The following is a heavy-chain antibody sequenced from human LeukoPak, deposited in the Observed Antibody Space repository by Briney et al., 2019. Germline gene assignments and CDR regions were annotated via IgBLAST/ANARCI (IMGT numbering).Heavy chain of an antibody. Sequence: GGSLRLSCVPSGFTFSSFAMTWVRQAPGKGLEWVSSISGSGGTTYYADSIKGRFTISRDSSKNMLYLQMNRLRAEDTAVYYCARDLKGEYQDAFDIWGQGTMVTVSS. D-gene: IGHD2-2*01. V-gene: IGHV3-23*01. CDR3: ARDLKGEYQDAFDI. CDR1: GFTFSSFA. J-gene: IGHJ3*02. CDR2: ISGSGGTT.